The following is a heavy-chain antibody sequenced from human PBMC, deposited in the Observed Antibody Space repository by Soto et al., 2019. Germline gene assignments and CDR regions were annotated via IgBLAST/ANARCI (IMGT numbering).Heavy chain of an antibody. D-gene: IGHD3-9*01. CDR3: AKGKGVISYDILTGFDY. J-gene: IGHJ4*02. V-gene: IGHV3-23*01. Sequence: EVQLLESGGGLVQPGGSLRLSCAASGFTFSSYAMSWVRQAPGKGLEWVSAISGSGGSTYYADSVKGRFTISRDNSKNTLYLQMNSLRAEDTAVYYCAKGKGVISYDILTGFDYWGQGTLVTVSS. CDR1: GFTFSSYA. CDR2: ISGSGGST.